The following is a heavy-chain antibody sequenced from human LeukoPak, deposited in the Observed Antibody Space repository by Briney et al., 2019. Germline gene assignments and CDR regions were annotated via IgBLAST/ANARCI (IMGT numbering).Heavy chain of an antibody. CDR2: IYITGST. CDR3: ARVRIGETSYDASDV. J-gene: IGHJ3*01. Sequence: PSETLSLTCTVSGGSISSYYWTWIRQPPGKGLEWIGDIYITGSTNYNPYLTRRVTMSVDTSKNQFSLRLSSVTAAGTAIYYCARVRIGETSYDASDVWGLGTMVTVSS. CDR1: GGSISSYY. D-gene: IGHD1-26*01. V-gene: IGHV4-59*13.